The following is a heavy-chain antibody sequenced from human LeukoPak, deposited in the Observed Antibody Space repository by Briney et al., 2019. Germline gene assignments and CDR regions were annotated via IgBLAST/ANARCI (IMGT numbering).Heavy chain of an antibody. CDR2: ISSSSSYI. J-gene: IGHJ4*02. Sequence: GGSLRLSCAASGFTFSSYSMNWVRQAPGMGLEWVSSISSSSSYIYYADSVKGRFTISRDNAKNSLYLQMNGLRAEDTAVYYCANIAAAGTVGYWGQGTLVTVSS. CDR3: ANIAAAGTVGY. V-gene: IGHV3-21*01. D-gene: IGHD6-13*01. CDR1: GFTFSSYS.